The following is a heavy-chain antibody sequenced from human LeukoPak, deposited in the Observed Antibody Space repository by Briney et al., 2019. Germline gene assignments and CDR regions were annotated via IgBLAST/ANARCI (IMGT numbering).Heavy chain of an antibody. D-gene: IGHD2-15*01. CDR3: ARVVSCSGGSCYSMWSGYYYYYYGMDV. V-gene: IGHV3-7*01. CDR1: GFTFSSYW. Sequence: GGSLRLSCAASGFTFSSYWMSWVRQAPGKGLEWVANIKQDGSEKYYVDSVKGRFTISRDNAKNSLYLQMNSLRAEDTAVYHCARVVSCSGGSCYSMWSGYYYYYYGMDVWGQGTTVTVSS. CDR2: IKQDGSEK. J-gene: IGHJ6*02.